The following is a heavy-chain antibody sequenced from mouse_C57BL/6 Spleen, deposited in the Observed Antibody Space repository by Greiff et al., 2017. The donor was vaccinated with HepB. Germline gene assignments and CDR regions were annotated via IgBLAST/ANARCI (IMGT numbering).Heavy chain of an antibody. Sequence: VQLQQSGAELVRPGTSVKVSCKASGYAFTNYLIEWVKQRPGQGLEWIGVINPGSGGTNYKEKFKGKATLTADKSSSTAYMQLSSLTSEDSAVYFCARGDSSYFDYWGQGTTLTVSS. D-gene: IGHD2-12*01. CDR1: GYAFTNYL. V-gene: IGHV1-54*01. CDR3: ARGDSSYFDY. CDR2: INPGSGGT. J-gene: IGHJ2*01.